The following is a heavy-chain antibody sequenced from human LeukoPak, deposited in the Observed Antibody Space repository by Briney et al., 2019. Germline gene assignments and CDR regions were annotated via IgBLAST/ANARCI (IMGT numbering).Heavy chain of an antibody. CDR2: IYPGDSDT. CDR3: ARGLTKEAGDY. D-gene: IGHD1-1*01. J-gene: IGHJ4*02. CDR1: GYIFTSYW. V-gene: IGHV5-51*01. Sequence: GESLQISCKGSGYIFTSYWIGWVRQVPGKGLEWMGIIYPGDSDTRNSPSLQGQVTISADKSISTAYLQWSSLKASDTAMYYCARGLTKEAGDYWGQGTLVTVSS.